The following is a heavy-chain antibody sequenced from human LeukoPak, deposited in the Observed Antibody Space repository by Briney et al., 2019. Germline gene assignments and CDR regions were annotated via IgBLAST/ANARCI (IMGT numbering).Heavy chain of an antibody. CDR3: ARSSTSITMVRGVIIPPDY. J-gene: IGHJ4*02. Sequence: PGGSLRLSCAASGFIFSRDSMNWVRQAPGKGLEWVAYINGGGSPIYYADSVRGRFTISRDNSKNTLYLQMNSLRAEDTAVYYCARSSTSITMVRGVIIPPDYWGQGTLVTVSS. D-gene: IGHD3-10*01. V-gene: IGHV3-48*01. CDR1: GFIFSRDS. CDR2: INGGGSPI.